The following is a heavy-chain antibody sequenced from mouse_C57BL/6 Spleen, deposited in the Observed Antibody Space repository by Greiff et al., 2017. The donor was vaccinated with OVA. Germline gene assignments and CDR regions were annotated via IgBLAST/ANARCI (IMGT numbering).Heavy chain of an antibody. Sequence: VQLQQPGAELVMPGASVKLSCKASGYTFTSYWMHWVKQRPGQGLEWIGEIDPSDSYTNYNQKFKGKSTLTVDKSYSTAYMQLSSLTSEDSSVCYCGRCYYYGSSYYAMDYWGQGTSVTVSS. D-gene: IGHD1-1*01. J-gene: IGHJ4*01. CDR2: IDPSDSYT. CDR3: GRCYYYGSSYYAMDY. V-gene: IGHV1-69*01. CDR1: GYTFTSYW.